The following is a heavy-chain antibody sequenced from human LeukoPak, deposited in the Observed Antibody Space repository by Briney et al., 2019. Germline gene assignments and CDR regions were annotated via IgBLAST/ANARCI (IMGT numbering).Heavy chain of an antibody. V-gene: IGHV3-23*01. J-gene: IGHJ4*02. D-gene: IGHD2-15*01. CDR3: AKHSDCSGSTCYKFDY. Sequence: GGSLRLSCAASGFTFSSYAMSWVRQAPGKGLEWVSFISGSGGSTNYADSVKGRFTISRDNSKNTVYLQMNTLRAEDTALYYCAKHSDCSGSTCYKFDYWGQGRLVTASS. CDR1: GFTFSSYA. CDR2: ISGSGGST.